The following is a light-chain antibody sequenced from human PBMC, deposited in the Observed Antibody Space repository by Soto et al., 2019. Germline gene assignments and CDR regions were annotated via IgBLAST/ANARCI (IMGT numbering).Light chain of an antibody. CDR2: DVS. V-gene: IGKV1-5*01. CDR1: QSINNL. Sequence: DVQMTQSPSTLSASVGDRVTITCRASQSINNLLAWYQQKPGKAPKFLIYDVSTLESGVPSRFSGSGSGTEFTLTISSLQPEDFATYYCQQYDNYPRTFGQGTKVDIK. J-gene: IGKJ1*01. CDR3: QQYDNYPRT.